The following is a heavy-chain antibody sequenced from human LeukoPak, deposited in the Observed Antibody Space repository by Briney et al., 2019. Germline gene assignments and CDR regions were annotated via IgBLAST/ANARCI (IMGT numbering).Heavy chain of an antibody. CDR3: ARTSPTSHFDF. D-gene: IGHD3-16*01. J-gene: IGHJ4*02. V-gene: IGHV3-74*01. CDR2: INGDGSNS. CDR1: GSTFTTYW. Sequence: GGSLRLSCVPSGSTFTTYWMHWVRQAPGKGLVWVSRINGDGSNSNYADSVKGRFTISRDNARNTLYLQMNGLRAEDTALYYCARTSPTSHFDFWGQGTLVTVSS.